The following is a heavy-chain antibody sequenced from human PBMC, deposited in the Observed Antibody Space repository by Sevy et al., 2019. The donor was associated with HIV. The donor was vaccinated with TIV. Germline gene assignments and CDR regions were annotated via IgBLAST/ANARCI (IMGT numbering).Heavy chain of an antibody. V-gene: IGHV3-11*01. CDR1: GFTFSDYY. CDR3: VGRPYSSAYSWSYHFDY. D-gene: IGHD3-16*01. J-gene: IGHJ4*02. Sequence: GGSLRLSCAASGFTFSDYYMSWIRQAPGKGLEWISYISGSSSAIVYADSVKGRFAISRNNAKNSLYLHMDNLRAEDTAAYFCVGRPYSSAYSWSYHFDYWGQGTLVTVSS. CDR2: ISGSSSAI.